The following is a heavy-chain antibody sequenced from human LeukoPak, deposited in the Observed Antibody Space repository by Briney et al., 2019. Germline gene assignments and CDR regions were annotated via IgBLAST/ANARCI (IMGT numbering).Heavy chain of an antibody. CDR1: GGSFSGYY. V-gene: IGHV4-34*01. CDR2: INHSGGT. J-gene: IGHJ6*02. CDR3: ARLPDYDFWSGPPPSGGMDV. Sequence: SETLSLTCAVYGGSFSGYYWSWIRQPPGKGLEWIGEINHSGGTNYNPSLKSRVTISVDTSKNQFSLKLSSVTAADTAVYYCARLPDYDFWSGPPPSGGMDVWGQGTTVTVSS. D-gene: IGHD3-3*01.